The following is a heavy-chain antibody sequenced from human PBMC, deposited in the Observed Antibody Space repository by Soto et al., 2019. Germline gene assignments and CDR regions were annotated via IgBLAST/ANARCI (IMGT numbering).Heavy chain of an antibody. J-gene: IGHJ4*02. CDR3: TKNSAYALDY. V-gene: IGHV4-4*02. Sequence: LGLTCDVSCGYITNNNWWSWVRRPPGEGLEWIAEMHHIGSTNYNPSLKSRVTMSVDTSKNQFFLKLNSVTAADTAVYYCTKNSAYALDYWGQVTLVTVSS. CDR2: MHHIGST. D-gene: IGHD5-12*01. CDR1: CGYITNNNW.